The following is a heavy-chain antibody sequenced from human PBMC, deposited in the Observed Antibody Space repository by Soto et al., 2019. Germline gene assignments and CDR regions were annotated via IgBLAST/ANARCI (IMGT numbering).Heavy chain of an antibody. V-gene: IGHV4-30-2*01. CDR1: GDSISSGGNS. CDR2: IFHSGTT. J-gene: IGHJ6*04. Sequence: QLQLQEAGSGLVKPSQTLSLTCAVSGDSISSGGNSWNWLRQPPGKGLEWVGNIFHSGTTYYNPSLTSRVTISVDRSKNQFSLKLSSVTGADTAVYYCARDKWREGDGGFYGMDVGGKGTTLTVSS. D-gene: IGHD5-12*01. CDR3: ARDKWREGDGGFYGMDV.